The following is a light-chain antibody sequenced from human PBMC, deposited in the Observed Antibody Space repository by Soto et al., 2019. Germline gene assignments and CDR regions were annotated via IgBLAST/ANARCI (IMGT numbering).Light chain of an antibody. CDR1: QGIRND. V-gene: IGKV1-6*01. J-gene: IGKJ1*01. Sequence: AIQLTQSTSSLSASVGDRVTITCRASQGIRNDLGWYQQKPGKAPKLLIYAASSLQSGVPSRFSGSGSGTDFTLTISILQPENFATYYCLQDYNYPATFGQGTKVYIK. CDR3: LQDYNYPAT. CDR2: AAS.